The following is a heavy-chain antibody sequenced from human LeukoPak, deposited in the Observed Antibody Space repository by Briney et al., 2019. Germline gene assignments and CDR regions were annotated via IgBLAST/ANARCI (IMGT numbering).Heavy chain of an antibody. CDR3: ARDRPQGYCSGGSCYYGMDV. CDR1: GGSVSSGSYY. J-gene: IGHJ6*02. CDR2: IYYSGST. V-gene: IGHV4-61*01. D-gene: IGHD2-15*01. Sequence: SETLSLTCTVSGGSVSSGSYYWSWIRQPPGKGLEWLGYIYYSGSTNYNPSLKSRVTISVDTSKNQFSLKLSSVTAADTAVYYCARDRPQGYCSGGSCYYGMDVWGQGTTVTVSS.